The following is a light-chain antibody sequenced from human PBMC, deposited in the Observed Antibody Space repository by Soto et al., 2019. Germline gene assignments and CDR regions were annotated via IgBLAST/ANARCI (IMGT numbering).Light chain of an antibody. CDR3: QQRHSWPRT. V-gene: IGKV3-15*01. CDR1: HSVNSSY. CDR2: ATS. Sequence: MVMRHAPAILAVARVGGATLSFTAIHSVNSSYLAWYQQHPGQPTRLLIYATSTRATGIPARFSGSGSGTEFSLTISSLQSEDFAVYYCQQRHSWPRTFGQGTKVDI. J-gene: IGKJ1*01.